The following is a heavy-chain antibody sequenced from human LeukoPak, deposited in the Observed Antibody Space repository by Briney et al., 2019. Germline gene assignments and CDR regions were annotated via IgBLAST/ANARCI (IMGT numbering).Heavy chain of an antibody. D-gene: IGHD5-12*01. Sequence: SETLSLTCAVYGGSFSRYYWVGIRHSPGKGRSWIAEIDHRGDTNYNPSVKSRVTISVDTSKNQFSLKVRSLSAADTAVYYCARGATISETGYFDFWGQGTLVTVSS. J-gene: IGHJ4*03. V-gene: IGHV4-34*01. CDR3: ARGATISETGYFDF. CDR2: IDHRGDT. CDR1: GGSFSRYY.